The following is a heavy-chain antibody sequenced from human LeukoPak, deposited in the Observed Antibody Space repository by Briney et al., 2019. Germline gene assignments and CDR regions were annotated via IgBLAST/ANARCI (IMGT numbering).Heavy chain of an antibody. CDR3: ARGGGSAPYALDI. CDR2: IYHGGST. Sequence: SGTLSLTCAVSGVYISSTVWWTWVRQPPGEGLEWIAEIYHGGSTNYNPSLKSRATISVDESRNQFSLTLTSVTAADSATYFCARGGGSAPYALDIWGQGTVVTVSS. V-gene: IGHV4-4*02. D-gene: IGHD3-16*01. J-gene: IGHJ3*02. CDR1: GVYISSTVW.